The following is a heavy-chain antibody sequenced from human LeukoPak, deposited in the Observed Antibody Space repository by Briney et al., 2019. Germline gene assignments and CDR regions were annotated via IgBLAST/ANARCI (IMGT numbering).Heavy chain of an antibody. V-gene: IGHV3-7*01. CDR2: IKQDGSEK. Sequence: GGSLRLSCAASGFTFSCYWMSWVRQAPGKGLEWVANIKQDGSEKYYVDSVKGRFTISRDNAKNSLYLQMNSLRAEDTAVYYCARLRFLEWFSDYWGQGTLVTVSS. CDR1: GFTFSCYW. CDR3: ARLRFLEWFSDY. D-gene: IGHD3-3*01. J-gene: IGHJ4*02.